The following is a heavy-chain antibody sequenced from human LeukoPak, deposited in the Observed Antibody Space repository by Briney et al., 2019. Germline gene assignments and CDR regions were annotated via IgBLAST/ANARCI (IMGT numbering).Heavy chain of an antibody. CDR2: INSNSGGT. CDR3: AREKVEGANWFDP. CDR1: GYTFAGYY. Sequence: GASVKVSCKASGYTFAGYYMHWVRQAPGQGLEWMGWINSNSGGTNYAQKFQGRVTMTRDTSISTVYMELSRLGSDDTAVYYCAREKVEGANWFDPWGQGTLATVFS. J-gene: IGHJ5*02. D-gene: IGHD2-15*01. V-gene: IGHV1-2*02.